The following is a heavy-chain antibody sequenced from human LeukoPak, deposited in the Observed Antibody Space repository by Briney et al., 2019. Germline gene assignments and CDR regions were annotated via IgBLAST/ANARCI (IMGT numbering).Heavy chain of an antibody. CDR3: ARETYYYEYYYMDV. CDR2: IYTSGST. Sequence: SETLSLTCTVSGGSISSYYWSWIRQPAGKGLEWIGRIYTSGSTHYNPSLKSRVTMSVDTSKNQFSLKLSSVTAADTAVYYCARETYYYEYYYMDVWGKGTTVTVSS. J-gene: IGHJ6*03. CDR1: GGSISSYY. V-gene: IGHV4-4*07.